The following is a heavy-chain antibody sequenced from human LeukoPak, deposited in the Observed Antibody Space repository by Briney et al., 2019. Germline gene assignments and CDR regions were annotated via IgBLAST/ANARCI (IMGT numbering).Heavy chain of an antibody. CDR2: ISSSSKYI. J-gene: IGHJ4*02. Sequence: GGSLRLSCAASEFTFSSYNMNWVRQAPGKGLEWVSSISSSSKYIYYADSVKGRFTISRDNAKNSLYLQINSLRADDTAVCYCTRDGVATIWGIIDYWGQGTLVTVSS. V-gene: IGHV3-21*01. CDR1: EFTFSSYN. D-gene: IGHD5-12*01. CDR3: TRDGVATIWGIIDY.